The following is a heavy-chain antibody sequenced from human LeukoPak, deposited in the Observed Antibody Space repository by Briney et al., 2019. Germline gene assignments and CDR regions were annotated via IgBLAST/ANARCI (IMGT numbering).Heavy chain of an antibody. CDR2: IKSKTDGGTT. J-gene: IGHJ2*01. D-gene: IGHD3-22*01. CDR1: GFTFSNAW. CDR3: TTSTYYYDSSGYKDWYFDL. Sequence: RGSLRLSCAASGFTFSNAWMNWVRQAPGKGLEWVGRIKSKTDGGTTDYAAPVKGRFTISRDDSKNTLYLQMNSLKTEDTAVYYCTTSTYYYDSSGYKDWYFDLWGRGTLVTVSS. V-gene: IGHV3-15*07.